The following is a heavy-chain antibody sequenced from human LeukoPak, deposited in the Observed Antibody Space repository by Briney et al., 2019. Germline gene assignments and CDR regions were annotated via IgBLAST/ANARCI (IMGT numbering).Heavy chain of an antibody. Sequence: PGGSLRLYCAASGFSFSGYGMHWVRQVPVKGLEWVAFIGPDGGDRYYAGSVKGRFTISRDDAKKTVDLQTNNVRPEDTAVYYCAGGLHHYDRSLDYWGQGTLVTVSS. V-gene: IGHV3-30*02. CDR1: GFSFSGYG. CDR3: AGGLHHYDRSLDY. J-gene: IGHJ4*02. D-gene: IGHD3-22*01. CDR2: IGPDGGDR.